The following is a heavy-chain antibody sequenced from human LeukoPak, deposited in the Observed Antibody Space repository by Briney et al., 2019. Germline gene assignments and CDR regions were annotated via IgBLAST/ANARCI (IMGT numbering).Heavy chain of an antibody. V-gene: IGHV3-30*02. Sequence: PGGSLRLSCAASGFTFNDDGMHWVRQAPGKGLEWVAFTRHDDSDKQYGDSVKGRFTISRDNSRNTLYLQMNSLRPEDTAVYFCAKDMRSGWGNWFDPWGQGTLVTVSS. CDR2: TRHDDSDK. CDR1: GFTFNDDG. D-gene: IGHD6-19*01. J-gene: IGHJ5*02. CDR3: AKDMRSGWGNWFDP.